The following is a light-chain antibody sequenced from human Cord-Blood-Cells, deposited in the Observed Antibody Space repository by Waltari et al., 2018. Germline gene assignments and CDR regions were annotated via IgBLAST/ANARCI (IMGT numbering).Light chain of an antibody. CDR2: DAS. Sequence: EIVLTQSPATLSLSPGERATLPCRASQSVSSYLAWYQQKPGQAPRLLIYDASNRATGIPARFSGSGSGTDFTLTINSLEPEDFVVYYCQQRSNWPPYTFGQGTKLEIK. CDR1: QSVSSY. CDR3: QQRSNWPPYT. V-gene: IGKV3-11*01. J-gene: IGKJ2*01.